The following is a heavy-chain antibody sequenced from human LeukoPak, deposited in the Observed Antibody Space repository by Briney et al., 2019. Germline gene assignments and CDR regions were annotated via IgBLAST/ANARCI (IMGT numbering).Heavy chain of an antibody. J-gene: IGHJ4*02. CDR3: ARISTVRSLDY. CDR1: GGSISSYY. D-gene: IGHD4-11*01. V-gene: IGHV4-59*12. Sequence: PSETLSLTCTVSGGSISSYYWSWIRQPPGKGLEWIGYIYYSGSTNYNPSLKSRVTISVDTSKNQFSLKLSSVTAADTAVYYCARISTVRSLDYWGQGTLVTVSS. CDR2: IYYSGST.